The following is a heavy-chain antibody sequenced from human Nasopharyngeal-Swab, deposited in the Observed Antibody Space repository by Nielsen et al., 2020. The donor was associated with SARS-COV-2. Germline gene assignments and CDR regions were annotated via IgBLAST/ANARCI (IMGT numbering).Heavy chain of an antibody. V-gene: IGHV1-3*01. D-gene: IGHD6-6*01. Sequence: ASVKVSCKASGYTFTSYAMHWVRQAPGQRLEWMGWIDAGNGNTKYSQKFQGRVTITRDTSASTAYMELSSLRSEDTAEYYCARDSSLRWYSSSPPDDWGQGTLVTVSS. J-gene: IGHJ4*02. CDR2: IDAGNGNT. CDR1: GYTFTSYA. CDR3: ARDSSLRWYSSSPPDD.